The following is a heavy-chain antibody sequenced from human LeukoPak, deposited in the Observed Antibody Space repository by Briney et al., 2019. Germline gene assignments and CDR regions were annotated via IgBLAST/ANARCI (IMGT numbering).Heavy chain of an antibody. J-gene: IGHJ3*02. Sequence: GGSLRLSCAASGFTFSSYAMSWVRQAPGKGLEWVSAISGSGGSTYYADSVKGRFTISRDNSKNTLYLQMNSLRAEDTAVYYCARRELLLDDAFDIWGQGTMVTVSS. CDR3: ARRELLLDDAFDI. D-gene: IGHD3-10*01. CDR2: ISGSGGST. V-gene: IGHV3-23*01. CDR1: GFTFSSYA.